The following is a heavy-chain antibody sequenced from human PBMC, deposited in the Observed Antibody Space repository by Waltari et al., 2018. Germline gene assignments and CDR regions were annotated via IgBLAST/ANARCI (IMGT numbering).Heavy chain of an antibody. CDR2: MSSSGSTI. V-gene: IGHV3-11*04. J-gene: IGHJ4*02. D-gene: IGHD6-13*01. CDR3: ARASSSWAY. Sequence: QVQLVESGGGLVKPGGSMRLSCAASGFTFSEYYMSWIRQVPGKGLEWDAYMSSSGSTIYYADSVKGRFTISRDNAKNSLYRQMNSLRAEDTAVYYCARASSSWAYWGQGTLVTVSS. CDR1: GFTFSEYY.